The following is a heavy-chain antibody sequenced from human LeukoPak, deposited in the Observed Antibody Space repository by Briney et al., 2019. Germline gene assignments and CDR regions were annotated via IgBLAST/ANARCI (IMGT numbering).Heavy chain of an antibody. J-gene: IGHJ3*02. CDR1: GFTFSSYG. CDR3: AKGRQLELDAFDI. D-gene: IGHD1-1*01. Sequence: GGSLRLSCAASGFTFSSYGMHCVRQDPGKGLEWVAVISYDGSNKYYADSVKGRFTISRDNSKNTLYLQMNSLRAEDTAVYYCAKGRQLELDAFDIWGQGTMVTVSS. V-gene: IGHV3-30*18. CDR2: ISYDGSNK.